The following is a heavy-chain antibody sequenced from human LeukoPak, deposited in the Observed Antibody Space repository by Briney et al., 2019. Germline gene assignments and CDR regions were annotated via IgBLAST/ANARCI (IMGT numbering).Heavy chain of an antibody. CDR3: AKQQGVLPAA. J-gene: IGHJ5*02. CDR2: IRYDGSNK. Sequence: GGSLRLSCAASGFTFSSYGMHWVRQAPGKGLEWVAFIRYDGSNKYYADSVKGRFTIPRDNSKNTLYLQMNSLRAEDTAVYYCAKQQGVLPAAWGQGTLVTVSS. CDR1: GFTFSSYG. D-gene: IGHD6-13*01. V-gene: IGHV3-30*02.